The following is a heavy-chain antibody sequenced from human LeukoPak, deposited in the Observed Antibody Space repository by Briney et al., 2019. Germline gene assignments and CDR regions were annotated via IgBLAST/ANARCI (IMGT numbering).Heavy chain of an antibody. CDR3: ARGAYDSSGYYDLDY. V-gene: IGHV4-39*07. D-gene: IGHD3-22*01. CDR1: GGSISSSSYY. CDR2: IYYSGST. Sequence: SETLSLTCTVSGGSISSSSYYWGWIRQPPGKGLGWIGSIYYSGSTYYNPSLKSRVTISVDTSKNQFSLKLSSVTAADTAVYYCARGAYDSSGYYDLDYWGQGTLVTVSS. J-gene: IGHJ4*02.